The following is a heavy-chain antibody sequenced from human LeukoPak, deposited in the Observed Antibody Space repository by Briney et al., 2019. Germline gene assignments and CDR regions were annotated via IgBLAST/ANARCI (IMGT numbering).Heavy chain of an antibody. CDR3: AKDLGDYDGNSDLNY. CDR2: ISYDGNNK. J-gene: IGHJ4*02. V-gene: IGHV3-30-3*01. CDR1: GFTFSSYS. Sequence: GGSLRLSCSASGFTFSSYSMHWVRQAPGKGLEWVAVISYDGNNKYDADSVKGRFTISRDNSKNTLYLQMNSLRAEDTAVYYCAKDLGDYDGNSDLNYWGQGTLVTVSS. D-gene: IGHD4-23*01.